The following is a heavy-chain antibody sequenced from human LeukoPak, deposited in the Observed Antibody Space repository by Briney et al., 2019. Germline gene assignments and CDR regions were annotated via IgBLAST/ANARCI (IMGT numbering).Heavy chain of an antibody. D-gene: IGHD3-10*01. CDR2: INEDGSST. Sequence: PGGSLRLSCAASGFTFSSYWMHWVRQGPGKGLVWVSRINEDGSSTSYAESVRGRFTISRDNAKNTLYLQMNSLRAEDAAVYCCTTDTFGARDSWGQGTLVTVSS. V-gene: IGHV3-74*01. J-gene: IGHJ4*02. CDR1: GFTFSSYW. CDR3: TTDTFGARDS.